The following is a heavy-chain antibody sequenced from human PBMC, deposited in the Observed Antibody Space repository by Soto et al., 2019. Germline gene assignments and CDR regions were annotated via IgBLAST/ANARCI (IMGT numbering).Heavy chain of an antibody. CDR1: GGTFSSYA. D-gene: IGHD3-9*01. V-gene: IGHV1-69*01. CDR3: ARGGFEPGDDILTGYWFDP. CDR2: IIPIFGTA. J-gene: IGHJ5*02. Sequence: QVQLVQSGAEVKKPGSSVKVSCKASGGTFSSYAISWVRQAPGQGLEWMGGIIPIFGTANYAQKFQGRVTITAHESTSTAYMDLSSLRSEDTAVYYCARGGFEPGDDILTGYWFDPWGQGTLVTVSS.